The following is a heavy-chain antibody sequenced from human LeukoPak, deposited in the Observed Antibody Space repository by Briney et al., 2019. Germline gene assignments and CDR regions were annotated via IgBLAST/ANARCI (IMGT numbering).Heavy chain of an antibody. Sequence: PSETLSLTCTVSGGSISSYYWSWIRQPAGEGLEWIGRIYTSGSTDYNPSLKCRVTMSVDTSKNQFSLKLSSVTAADTAVYYCARDLVQQRPHYYYYMDVWGKGTTVTVSS. V-gene: IGHV4-4*07. CDR1: GGSISSYY. CDR2: IYTSGST. CDR3: ARDLVQQRPHYYYYMDV. J-gene: IGHJ6*03. D-gene: IGHD6-13*01.